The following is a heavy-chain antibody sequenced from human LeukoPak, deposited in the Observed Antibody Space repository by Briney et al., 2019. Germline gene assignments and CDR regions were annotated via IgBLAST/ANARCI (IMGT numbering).Heavy chain of an antibody. D-gene: IGHD5-12*01. V-gene: IGHV3-64*01. J-gene: IGHJ1*01. CDR2: ISSNGGST. CDR3: VGGTGWLVRH. Sequence: GGSLRLSCAASGFTFSSYAMHWVRQAPGKGLEYVSAISSNGGSTYYANSVKGRFTISRDNSKNTLYLQMGSLRAEDMAVYYCVGGTGWLVRHWGQGALVTVSS. CDR1: GFTFSSYA.